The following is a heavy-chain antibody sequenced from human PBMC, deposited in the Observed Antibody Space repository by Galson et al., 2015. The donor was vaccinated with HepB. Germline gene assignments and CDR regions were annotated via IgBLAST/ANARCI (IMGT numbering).Heavy chain of an antibody. J-gene: IGHJ5*02. Sequence: SETLSLTCAVYGGSFSGYYWSWIRQPPGKGLEWIGEINHSGSTNYNPSLKSRVTISVDTSKNQFSLKLSSVTAADTAVYYCAYLNRPTPVGDYDILTAYFQSKYNWFDPWGQGTLVTVSS. CDR3: AYLNRPTPVGDYDILTAYFQSKYNWFDP. CDR1: GGSFSGYY. V-gene: IGHV4-34*01. D-gene: IGHD3-9*01. CDR2: INHSGST.